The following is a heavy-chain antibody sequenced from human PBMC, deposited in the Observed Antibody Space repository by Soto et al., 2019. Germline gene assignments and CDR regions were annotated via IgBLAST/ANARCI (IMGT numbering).Heavy chain of an antibody. CDR2: IYHSGSN. CDR3: ASVRGGYYCATDA. CDR1: GGSISSSNW. V-gene: IGHV4-4*02. Sequence: QVQLQESGPGLVKPSGTLSLTCAVSGGSISSSNWWSWVRQPPGKGLEWIGEIYHSGSNNYNPSLKSRVTISVDKSKNPSTLKLSSVTAADTAVYYCASVRGGYYCATDAWGEGTKVTVSS. D-gene: IGHD3-10*02. J-gene: IGHJ6*04.